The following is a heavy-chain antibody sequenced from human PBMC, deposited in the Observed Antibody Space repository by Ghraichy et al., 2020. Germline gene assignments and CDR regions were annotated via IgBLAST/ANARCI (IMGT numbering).Heavy chain of an antibody. CDR1: GGSISSSNW. CDR3: ARDRRFGESWGYYYYYGMDV. V-gene: IGHV4-4*02. D-gene: IGHD3-10*01. CDR2: IYHCGST. Sequence: SETLSLTCAVSGGSISSSNWWSWVRQPPGRGLEWIGEIYHCGSTNYNPSLKSRVTISVDKSKNHFFLKLSSVPAADSAVDYRARDRRFGESWGYYYYYGMDVWGQGTTVTVS. J-gene: IGHJ6*02.